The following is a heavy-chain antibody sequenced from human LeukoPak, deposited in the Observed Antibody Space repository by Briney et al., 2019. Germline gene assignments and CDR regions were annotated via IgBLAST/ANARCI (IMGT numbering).Heavy chain of an antibody. CDR1: GGSISSYY. CDR3: ARHSLSSNAVDY. Sequence: SETLSLTCTVSGGSISSYYWSWIRQPPGKGLEWIGYIYYSGSTNYNPSLKSRVTISVDTSKNQFSLKLSSVTAADTAVYYCARHSLSSNAVDYWGQGTLVTVSS. D-gene: IGHD4-11*01. V-gene: IGHV4-59*08. CDR2: IYYSGST. J-gene: IGHJ4*02.